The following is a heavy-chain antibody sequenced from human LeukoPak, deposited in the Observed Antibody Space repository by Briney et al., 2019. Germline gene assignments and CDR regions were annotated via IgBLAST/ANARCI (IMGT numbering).Heavy chain of an antibody. CDR1: GFTLDDYA. V-gene: IGHV3-9*01. CDR3: AKDSSGSSNYFDY. Sequence: GGSLRLSCAASGFTLDDYAMHWVRQAPGKGLEWVSGISWHSGTIGYADSVKGRFTISRDNANNSLYLQMNSLRAEDTALYYCAKDSSGSSNYFDYWGQGTLVTVSS. D-gene: IGHD2-15*01. CDR2: ISWHSGTI. J-gene: IGHJ4*02.